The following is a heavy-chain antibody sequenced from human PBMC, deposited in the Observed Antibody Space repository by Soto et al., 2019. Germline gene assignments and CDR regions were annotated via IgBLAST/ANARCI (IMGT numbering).Heavy chain of an antibody. Sequence: SETLSLTCTVSGGSISRYYWSWIRQHPGKGLEWIGYISHSGSTYYTPSLKSRVIISADTSKNQFSVNLTSVTAADTAVYYCAREYTYGSNFFDCWGQGALVTVSS. V-gene: IGHV4-59*06. J-gene: IGHJ4*02. CDR2: ISHSGST. CDR1: GGSISRYY. CDR3: AREYTYGSNFFDC. D-gene: IGHD5-18*01.